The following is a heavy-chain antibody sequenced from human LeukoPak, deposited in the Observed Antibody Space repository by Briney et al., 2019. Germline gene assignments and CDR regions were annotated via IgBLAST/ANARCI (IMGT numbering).Heavy chain of an antibody. V-gene: IGHV3-66*01. CDR2: IYSGGST. CDR3: AYSSSWRKFDY. CDR1: GFTVSSNY. J-gene: IGHJ4*02. Sequence: GGSQRLSCAASGFTVSSNYMSSVRQAPGKGLEWVSVIYSGGSTYYADSVKGRFTISRDNSKNTLYLQMNSLRAEDTAVYYCAYSSSWRKFDYWGQGTLVTVSS. D-gene: IGHD6-13*01.